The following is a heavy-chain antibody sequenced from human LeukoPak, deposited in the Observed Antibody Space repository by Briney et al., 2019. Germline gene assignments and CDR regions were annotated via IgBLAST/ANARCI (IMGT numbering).Heavy chain of an antibody. Sequence: GRSLRLSCAASGFTFSSYAMHWVRQAPGKGLEWVAVISYDGSNKYYVDSVKGRFTISRDNSKNTLYLQMNSLRAEDTAVYYCARDNLSVGENSSSPIGLYYFDYWDQGTLVTVSS. CDR3: ARDNLSVGENSSSPIGLYYFDY. CDR2: ISYDGSNK. CDR1: GFTFSSYA. D-gene: IGHD6-6*01. V-gene: IGHV3-30*01. J-gene: IGHJ4*02.